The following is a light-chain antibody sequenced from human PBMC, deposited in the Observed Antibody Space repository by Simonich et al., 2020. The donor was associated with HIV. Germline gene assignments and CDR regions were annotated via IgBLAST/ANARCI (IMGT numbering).Light chain of an antibody. Sequence: QSALTQPASVSGSPGQSITISCTETSSDVGGYNYVSWYQQHPGKAPKLMIYDVSNRPSGVSNRCSGSKSGNTASLTISGLQAEDEADYYCSSYTSRGTLVFGGGTKLTVL. CDR3: SSYTSRGTLV. CDR2: DVS. V-gene: IGLV2-14*03. J-gene: IGLJ3*02. CDR1: SSDVGGYNY.